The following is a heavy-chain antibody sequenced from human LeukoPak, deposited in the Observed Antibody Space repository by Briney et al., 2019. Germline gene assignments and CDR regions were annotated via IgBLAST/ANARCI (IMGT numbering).Heavy chain of an antibody. D-gene: IGHD5-12*01. CDR1: GFTFSSYA. CDR2: ISSSSSYI. V-gene: IGHV3-21*01. J-gene: IGHJ6*02. Sequence: GGSLRLSCAASGFTFSSYAMSWVRQAPGKGLEWVSSISSSSSYIYYADSVKGRFTISRDNAKNSLYLQMNSLRAEDTAVYYCARSSRSEATYGMDVWGQGTTVTVSS. CDR3: ARSSRSEATYGMDV.